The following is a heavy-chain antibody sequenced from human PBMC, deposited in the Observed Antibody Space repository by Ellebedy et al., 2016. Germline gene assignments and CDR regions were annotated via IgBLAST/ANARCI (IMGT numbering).Heavy chain of an antibody. CDR2: ISRDGSET. V-gene: IGHV3-64*01. D-gene: IGHD3-22*01. CDR3: ARVLGNYDSSGYFDS. Sequence: GGSLRLXXAASGFTFSNYAMHWVRQAPGKTLEYVSAISRDGSETYYASSVVGRFIISRDNAENTLYLQMGSLRADDMAMYYCARVLGNYDSSGYFDSWGQGTLVTVSS. J-gene: IGHJ4*02. CDR1: GFTFSNYA.